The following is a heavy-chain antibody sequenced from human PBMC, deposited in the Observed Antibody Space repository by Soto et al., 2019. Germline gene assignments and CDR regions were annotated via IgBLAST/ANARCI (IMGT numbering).Heavy chain of an antibody. CDR3: AREPSPLWFGELSYFGD. CDR2: INPNSGGT. V-gene: IGHV1-2*04. CDR1: GYTFTGYY. Sequence: ASVKVSCKASGYTFTGYYMHWVRQAPGQGLEWMGWINPNSGGTNYAQKFQGWVTMTRDTSISTAYMELSRLRSDDTAVYYCAREPSPLWFGELSYFGDCRQGPPVT. D-gene: IGHD3-10*01. J-gene: IGHJ4*02.